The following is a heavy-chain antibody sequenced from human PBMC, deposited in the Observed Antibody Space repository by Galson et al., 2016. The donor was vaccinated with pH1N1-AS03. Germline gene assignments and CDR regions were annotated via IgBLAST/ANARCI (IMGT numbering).Heavy chain of an antibody. CDR3: TRENRGASDY. J-gene: IGHJ4*02. D-gene: IGHD3-10*01. Sequence: SLRLSCAASGFTFSYYSMNWVRQAPGKGLEWVSYISSRGDSIYYADSVKGRFSISRDNAKNSLYLQTNSLRAEDTAVYFCTRENRGASDYWGQGTLVTVSS. V-gene: IGHV3-48*04. CDR1: GFTFSYYS. CDR2: ISSRGDSI.